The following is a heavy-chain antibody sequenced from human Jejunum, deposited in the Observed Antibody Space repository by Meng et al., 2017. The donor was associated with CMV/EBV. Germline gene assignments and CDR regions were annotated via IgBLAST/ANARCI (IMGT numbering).Heavy chain of an antibody. Sequence: GFTFGSYAMSRVRQAPGKGLEWVSLIYSPDNPYYADSVKGRFTISRDNSKNTLYLQMNSLRAEDTAVYYCAQYCSSTSCSLRAFDYWGQGTLVTVSS. CDR2: IYSPDNP. J-gene: IGHJ4*02. D-gene: IGHD2/OR15-2a*01. V-gene: IGHV3-23*03. CDR3: AQYCSSTSCSLRAFDY. CDR1: GFTFGSYA.